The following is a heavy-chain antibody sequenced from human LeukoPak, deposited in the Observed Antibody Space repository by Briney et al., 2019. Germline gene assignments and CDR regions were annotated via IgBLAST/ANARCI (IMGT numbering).Heavy chain of an antibody. V-gene: IGHV3-53*01. D-gene: IGHD2-15*01. Sequence: PGGSLRLSCAASGFTVGSNYMSWVRQASGKGLEWVSVIYSGGSTYYADSVKGRFTISRDNSKNTLYLQMNSLRAEDTAVYYCARPYCSGGSCYGETEYFQHWGQGTLVTVSS. CDR2: IYSGGST. CDR1: GFTVGSNY. CDR3: ARPYCSGGSCYGETEYFQH. J-gene: IGHJ1*01.